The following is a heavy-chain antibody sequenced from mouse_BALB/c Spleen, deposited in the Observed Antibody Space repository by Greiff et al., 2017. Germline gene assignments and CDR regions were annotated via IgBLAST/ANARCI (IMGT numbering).Heavy chain of an antibody. Sequence: EVQMVESGPELVKPGASVKVSCKASGYAFTSYNMYWVKQSHGKSLEWIGYIDPYNGGTSYNQKFKGKATLTVDKSSSTAYMHLNSLTSEDSAVYYCARRDGNYDYYAMDYWGQGTSVTVSS. CDR3: ARRDGNYDYYAMDY. CDR2: IDPYNGGT. J-gene: IGHJ4*01. CDR1: GYAFTSYN. D-gene: IGHD2-1*01. V-gene: IGHV1S135*01.